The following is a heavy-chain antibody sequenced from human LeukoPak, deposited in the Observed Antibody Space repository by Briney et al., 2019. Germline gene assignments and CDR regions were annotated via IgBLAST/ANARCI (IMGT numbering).Heavy chain of an antibody. CDR3: ARDGEYDFWSGYYDY. J-gene: IGHJ4*02. Sequence: AGGSLRLSCAASGFTFSSYGMHWVRQAPGKGLEWVAFIRYDGSNKYYADSVKGRFTISRDNSKNTLYLQMNSLTAEDTAVYYCARDGEYDFWSGYYDYWGQGTLVTVSS. V-gene: IGHV3-30*02. CDR1: GFTFSSYG. CDR2: IRYDGSNK. D-gene: IGHD3-3*01.